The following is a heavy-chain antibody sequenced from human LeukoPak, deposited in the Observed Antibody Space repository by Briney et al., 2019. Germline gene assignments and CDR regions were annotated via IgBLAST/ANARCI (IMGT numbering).Heavy chain of an antibody. CDR2: ISAYNGIT. V-gene: IGHV1-18*01. D-gene: IGHD2-2*01. CDR3: ARVWYQLLAVAGSSLWDI. CDR1: GYTFTSYG. Sequence: ASVKVSCKASGYTFTSYGISWVRQAPGQGLEWMGWISAYNGITNYAQKLQGRVTMTTDTSTSTAYMELRSLRSDDTAVYYCARVWYQLLAVAGSSLWDIWGQGTMVTVSS. J-gene: IGHJ3*02.